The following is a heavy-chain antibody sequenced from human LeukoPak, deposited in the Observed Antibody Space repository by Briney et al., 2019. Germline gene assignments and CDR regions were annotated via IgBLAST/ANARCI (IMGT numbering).Heavy chain of an antibody. D-gene: IGHD1-1*01. CDR1: GGTFSSYA. CDR3: ARAGPTTGTCKSQYYYYYYGMDV. CDR2: IIPIFGTA. V-gene: IGHV1-69*06. J-gene: IGHJ6*04. Sequence: SVKVSCKASGGTFSSYATSWVRQAPGQGLEWMGGIIPIFGTANYAQKFQGRVTITADKSTSTAYMELSSLRSEDTAVYYCARAGPTTGTCKSQYYYYYYGMDVWGKGTTVTVSS.